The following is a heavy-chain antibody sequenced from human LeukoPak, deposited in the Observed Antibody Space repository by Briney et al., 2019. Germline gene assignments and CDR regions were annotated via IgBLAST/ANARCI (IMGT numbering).Heavy chain of an antibody. CDR3: ARAFLDLYFDY. J-gene: IGHJ4*02. CDR2: INPSGGST. V-gene: IGHV1-46*01. CDR1: GYTFTSYY. Sequence: ASVKVSCKASGYTFTSYYMHWVRQAPGQGLEWMGMINPSGGSTNYAQKFQGRVTMTRDTSTSTVYMELSSLRSEDTAVYYCARAFLDLYFDYWGQGTLATVSS.